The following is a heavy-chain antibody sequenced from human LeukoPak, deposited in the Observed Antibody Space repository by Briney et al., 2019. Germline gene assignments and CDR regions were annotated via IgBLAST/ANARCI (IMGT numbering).Heavy chain of an antibody. V-gene: IGHV3-48*03. CDR1: GFTFSSYE. CDR2: ISSSGSTI. J-gene: IGHJ3*02. D-gene: IGHD3-16*02. CDR3: ARDGDYDYVWGSYRLYAFDI. Sequence: GGSLRLSCAASGFTFSSYEMNWVRQAPGKGLEGVSYISSSGSTIYYADSVKGRFTISRDNAKNSLYLQMNSLRAEDTAVYYCARDGDYDYVWGSYRLYAFDIWGQGTMVTVSS.